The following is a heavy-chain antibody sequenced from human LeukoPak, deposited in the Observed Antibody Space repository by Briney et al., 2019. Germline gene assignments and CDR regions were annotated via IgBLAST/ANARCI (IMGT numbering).Heavy chain of an antibody. J-gene: IGHJ5*02. D-gene: IGHD2-2*01. CDR2: IYYNGNT. CDR3: ARHGLITSGWSHWFDP. CDR1: AGSISSSSYS. Sequence: SETLSLTCTVSAGSISSSSYSWGWIRQPPGKGLEWIGTIYYNGNTYHSPSLKSRVTISVDTSKNQFSLKLSSMTAAETAVYYCARHGLITSGWSHWFDPWGQGTLVTVSS. V-gene: IGHV4-39*01.